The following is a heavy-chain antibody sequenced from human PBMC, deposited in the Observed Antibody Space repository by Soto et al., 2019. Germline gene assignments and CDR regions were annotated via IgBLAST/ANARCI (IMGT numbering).Heavy chain of an antibody. CDR2: INHRGST. CDR3: ARYDNRFSLYGVEV. J-gene: IGHJ6*02. Sequence: SETLSLTCAVNGGSLSGYYWSWIRQSPGKGLEWIGEINHRGSTDYDPSLKSRVTLSLDASMNDVTLELTSVTAADTAVYDCARYDNRFSLYGVEVWGLGTAVSVSS. D-gene: IGHD1-1*01. V-gene: IGHV4-34*01. CDR1: GGSLSGYY.